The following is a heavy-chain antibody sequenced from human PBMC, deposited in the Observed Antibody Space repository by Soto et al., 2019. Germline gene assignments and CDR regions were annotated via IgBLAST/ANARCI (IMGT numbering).Heavy chain of an antibody. CDR2: IWYDGSNK. J-gene: IGHJ4*01. CDR1: GFTFSSHG. CDR3: TTDSYGTMIVVRFNY. Sequence: GGSLRLSCAASGFTFSSHGMHWVRQAPGKGLEWVAVIWYDGSNKYYADFAAPVKGRFAISRDDSKDMVYLQMNSLKTEDTGNYYCTTDSYGTMIVVRFNYWGHETLVTVS. D-gene: IGHD3-22*01. V-gene: IGHV3-33*01.